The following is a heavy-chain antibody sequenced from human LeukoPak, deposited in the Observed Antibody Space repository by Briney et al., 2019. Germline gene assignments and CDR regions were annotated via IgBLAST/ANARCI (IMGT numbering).Heavy chain of an antibody. CDR3: ARGADFWSGYYKSYYYYYMDV. V-gene: IGHV3-30*04. D-gene: IGHD3-3*01. CDR1: GFTFSSYA. CDR2: ISYDASNK. Sequence: GGSLRLSCAASGFTFSSYAMHWVRQPPGKGLEWVAVISYDASNKYYADSVKGRFTISRDNSKNTLYLQMNSLRAEDTAVYYCARGADFWSGYYKSYYYYYMDVWGKGTTVTVSS. J-gene: IGHJ6*03.